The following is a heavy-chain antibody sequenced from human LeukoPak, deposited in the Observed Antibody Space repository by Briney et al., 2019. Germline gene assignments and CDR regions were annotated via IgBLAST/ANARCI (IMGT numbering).Heavy chain of an antibody. CDR2: ISRSGWTI. CDR1: GFTLINYE. D-gene: IGHD1-26*01. Sequence: GGSLRLSCAAPGFTLINYEMNWVRQAPGKGLEWVSFISRSGWTIYYADSVKGRFTISRDNATNSLYLQMNSLRAEDTAVYYCARDMVSSGSYYVASGFDSWGQGALVTVSS. V-gene: IGHV3-48*03. CDR3: ARDMVSSGSYYVASGFDS. J-gene: IGHJ4*02.